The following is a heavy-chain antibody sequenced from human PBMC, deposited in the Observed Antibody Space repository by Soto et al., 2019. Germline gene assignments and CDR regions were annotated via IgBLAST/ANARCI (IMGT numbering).Heavy chain of an antibody. Sequence: SETLSLTCTVSGGSISSSSYYWGWIRQPPGKGLEWIGSIYYSGSTYYNPSLKSRVTISVDTSKNQFSLKLSSVTAADTAVYYCARLGAHYDILTGYYGNWFDPSGQGTLVTVSS. CDR1: GGSISSSSYY. J-gene: IGHJ5*02. D-gene: IGHD3-9*01. V-gene: IGHV4-39*01. CDR3: ARLGAHYDILTGYYGNWFDP. CDR2: IYYSGST.